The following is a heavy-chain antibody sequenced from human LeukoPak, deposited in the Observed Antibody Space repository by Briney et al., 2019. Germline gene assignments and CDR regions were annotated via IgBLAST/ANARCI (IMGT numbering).Heavy chain of an antibody. D-gene: IGHD3-3*01. CDR2: IYYSGST. CDR3: ARPKGNDFWSGYPNIDFDY. Sequence: PSETLSLTCTVSGGSISSSSYYWGWIRQPPGKGLEWIGSIYYSGSTYYNPSLKSRVTISVDTSKNQFSLKLSSVTAADTAVYYCARPKGNDFWSGYPNIDFDYWGQGTLVTVSS. V-gene: IGHV4-39*01. CDR1: GGSISSSSYY. J-gene: IGHJ4*02.